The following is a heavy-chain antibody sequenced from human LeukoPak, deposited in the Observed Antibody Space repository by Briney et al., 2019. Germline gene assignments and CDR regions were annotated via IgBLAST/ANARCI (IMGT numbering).Heavy chain of an antibody. CDR1: GFTVSSNY. Sequence: GSLRLSCAASGFTVSSNYMSCVRQAPGKGLEWIGEIYHGGDTNYDPSVKSRVTMSVDKSKNHCSLNLRSVTAADTAIYYCARHVTLLGTRGFDYWGQGILVTVSS. D-gene: IGHD1-1*01. CDR3: ARHVTLLGTRGFDY. V-gene: IGHV4-4*02. CDR2: IYHGGDT. J-gene: IGHJ4*02.